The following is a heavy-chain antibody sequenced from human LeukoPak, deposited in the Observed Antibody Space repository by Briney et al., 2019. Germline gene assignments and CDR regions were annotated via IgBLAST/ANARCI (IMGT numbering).Heavy chain of an antibody. J-gene: IGHJ4*02. CDR2: ISAYNGNT. Sequence: ASVKVSCKASGYTFSSYGISWVRQAPGQGLQWMGWISAYNGNTNYAQMVQGRVTMTTHTSTSTAYMEVRSLRSDDTAMYHCPRDVGDIVTIPAAISVRWGKGTLVTVSS. CDR3: PRDVGDIVTIPAAISVR. CDR1: GYTFSSYG. V-gene: IGHV1-18*01. D-gene: IGHD2-2*01.